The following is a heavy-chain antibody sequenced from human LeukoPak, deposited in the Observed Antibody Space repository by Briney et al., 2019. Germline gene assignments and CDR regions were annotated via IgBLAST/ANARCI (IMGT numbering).Heavy chain of an antibody. CDR3: ERSVAGGKNWFDP. CDR1: GGSISSYY. Sequence: RSSETLSLTCTVSGGSISSYYWSWIRQPPGKGLEWIGYIYYSGSTNYNPSLKSRVTISVDTSKNQFSLKLSSVTAADTAVYYCERSVAGGKNWFDPWGQGTLVTVSS. D-gene: IGHD6-19*01. V-gene: IGHV4-59*08. J-gene: IGHJ5*02. CDR2: IYYSGST.